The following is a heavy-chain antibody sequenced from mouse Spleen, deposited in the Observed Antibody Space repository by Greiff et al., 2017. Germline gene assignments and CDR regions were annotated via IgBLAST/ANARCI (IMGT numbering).Heavy chain of an antibody. D-gene: IGHD2-3*01. Sequence: QVQLQQPGAELVKPGASVKLSCKASGYTFTSYWMHWVKQRPGQGLEWIGMIHPNSGSTNYNEKFKSKATLTVDKSSSTAYMQLSSLTSEDSAVYYCARSGGDGYYVEYFDYWGQGTTLTVSS. CDR3: ARSGGDGYYVEYFDY. CDR2: IHPNSGST. V-gene: IGHV1-64*01. CDR1: GYTFTSYW. J-gene: IGHJ2*01.